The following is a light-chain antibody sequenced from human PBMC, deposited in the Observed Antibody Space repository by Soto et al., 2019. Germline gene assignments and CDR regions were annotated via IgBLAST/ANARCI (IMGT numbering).Light chain of an antibody. CDR3: SSYTSSTTRV. V-gene: IGLV2-14*01. Sequence: QSALTQPASVSGSPGQSITISCTGTSSDVGDYNYVSWYQQHPGKAPKLMIYDVSNRPSGVSNRFSGSKSGSTASLTISGLQAEDEADYYCSSYTSSTTRVFESGTKLTVL. CDR1: SSDVGDYNY. CDR2: DVS. J-gene: IGLJ1*01.